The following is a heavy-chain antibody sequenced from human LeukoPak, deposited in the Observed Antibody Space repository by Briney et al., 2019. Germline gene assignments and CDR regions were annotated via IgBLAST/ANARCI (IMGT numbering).Heavy chain of an antibody. CDR1: GYTFTSYY. CDR2: INPSGGST. J-gene: IGHJ6*03. V-gene: IGHV1-46*01. D-gene: IGHD3-9*01. CDR3: ARARTITIFPLRGQDNYYYYMDV. Sequence: ASVKVSCKASGYTFTSYYIHWVRQAPGQGLEWMGIINPSGGSTTYAQKFQGRVTMTRDVSTSTVYMELSSLTSEDTAVYYCARARTITIFPLRGQDNYYYYMDVWGKGTTVTVSS.